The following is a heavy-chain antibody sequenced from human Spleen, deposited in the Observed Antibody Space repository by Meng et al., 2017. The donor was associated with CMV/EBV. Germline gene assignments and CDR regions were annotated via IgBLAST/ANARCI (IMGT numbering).Heavy chain of an antibody. CDR3: ASTAGGYYDFWSGWFDP. V-gene: IGHV4-39*01. D-gene: IGHD3-3*01. CDR1: GVSISSSSYY. Sequence: SETLSLTCTVSGVSISSSSYYWGWIRQPPGKGLEWIGSIYYSGSTYYNPSLKSRVTISVDTFKNQFSLKLSSVTAADTAVYYCASTAGGYYDFWSGWFDPWGQGTLVTVSS. CDR2: IYYSGST. J-gene: IGHJ5*02.